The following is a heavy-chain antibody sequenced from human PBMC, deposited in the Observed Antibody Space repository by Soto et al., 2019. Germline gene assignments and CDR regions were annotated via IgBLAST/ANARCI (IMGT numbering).Heavy chain of an antibody. D-gene: IGHD6-19*01. CDR2: INPNSGGT. J-gene: IGHJ6*02. CDR1: GYTFTGYY. CDR3: ARDRAVAACCGMDV. V-gene: IGHV1-2*04. Sequence: GASVKVSCKASGYTFTGYYMHWVRQAPGQGLEWMGWINPNSGGTNYAQKFQGWVTMTRDTSISTAYMELSRLRSDDTAVYYCARDRAVAACCGMDVWGQGTTVTVSS.